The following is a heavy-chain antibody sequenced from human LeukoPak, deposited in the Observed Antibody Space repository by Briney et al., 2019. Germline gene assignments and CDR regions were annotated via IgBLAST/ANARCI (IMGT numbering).Heavy chain of an antibody. CDR3: ALSLASRWDAYDY. D-gene: IGHD6-6*01. J-gene: IGHJ4*02. V-gene: IGHV3-72*01. CDR2: TSNKGPTYTA. Sequence: GGSLRLSCAVSGFTFSSYWMYWVRQAPGKGLEWVGRTSNKGPTYTAEYAASVKGRFTISRDGSANSLFLQVNSLKIEDTAVYYCALSLASRWDAYDYWGLGTLVTVSS. CDR1: GFTFSSYW.